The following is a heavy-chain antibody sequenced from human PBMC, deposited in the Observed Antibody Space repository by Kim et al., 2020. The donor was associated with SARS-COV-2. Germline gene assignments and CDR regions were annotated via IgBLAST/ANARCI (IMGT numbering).Heavy chain of an antibody. Sequence: GGSLRLSCAASGFTFSNAWMSWVRQAPGKGLEWAGRIKSKTDGGTTDYAAPVKGRFTISRDDSKNTLYLQMNSLKTEDTAVYYCTTDLPYYYDSSGYLDAFDIWGQGTMVTVSS. D-gene: IGHD3-22*01. V-gene: IGHV3-15*01. J-gene: IGHJ3*02. CDR3: TTDLPYYYDSSGYLDAFDI. CDR1: GFTFSNAW. CDR2: IKSKTDGGTT.